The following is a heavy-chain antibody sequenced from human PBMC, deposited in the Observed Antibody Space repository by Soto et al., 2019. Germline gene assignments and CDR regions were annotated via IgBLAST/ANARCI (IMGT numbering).Heavy chain of an antibody. CDR3: ARYCSGGSCYSSYYYGMDV. J-gene: IGHJ6*02. D-gene: IGHD2-15*01. CDR2: ISHSGST. CDR1: GGSISSGGYS. V-gene: IGHV4-30-2*01. Sequence: QLQLQESGSGLVKPSQTLSLTCAVSGGSISSGGYSWSWIRQPPVKGLVWIGYISHSGSTYYNPSLKIRVTISVDRSKNQFSLKLSSVTAADTAVYYCARYCSGGSCYSSYYYGMDVWGQGTTVTVSS.